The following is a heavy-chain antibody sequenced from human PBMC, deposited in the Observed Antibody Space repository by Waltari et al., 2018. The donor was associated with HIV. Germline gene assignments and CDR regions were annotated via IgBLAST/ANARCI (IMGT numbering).Heavy chain of an antibody. CDR2: ISYDGSNQ. V-gene: IGHV3-30-3*01. Sequence: QVQLVESGGGVVQPGRSLRLSCDASGFAFSSDALHWVRQTPGKGLEWVAVISYDGSNQYYGDSVKGRFTISRDNSKNTLYLQMNSLRAEDTAVYYCARGLTQQQPPFFDYWGQGTLVTVSS. J-gene: IGHJ4*02. CDR3: ARGLTQQQPPFFDY. CDR1: GFAFSSDA. D-gene: IGHD6-13*01.